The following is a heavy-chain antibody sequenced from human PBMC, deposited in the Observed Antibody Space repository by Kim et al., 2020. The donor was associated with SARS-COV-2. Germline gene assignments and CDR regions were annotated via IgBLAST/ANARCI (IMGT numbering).Heavy chain of an antibody. CDR1: GFTFSSYA. Sequence: GGSLRLSCAASGFTFSSYAMHWVRQAPGKGLEWVAVIWYDGSNKYYADSVKGRFTISRDNSKNTLYLQMNSLRAEDTAVYYCARDDRYSAYDFYGDLGDGSPATAVSW. D-gene: IGHD5-12*01. CDR2: IWYDGSNK. V-gene: IGHV3-33*08. J-gene: IGHJ5*01. CDR3: ARDDRYSAYDFYGDLGDGSPATAVS.